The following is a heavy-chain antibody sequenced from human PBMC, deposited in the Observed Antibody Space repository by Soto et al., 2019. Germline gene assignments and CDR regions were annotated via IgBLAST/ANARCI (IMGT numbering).Heavy chain of an antibody. V-gene: IGHV4-38-2*02. D-gene: IGHD5-12*01. CDR3: AREKVRVRGYNDWFDP. CDR2: MYHSGIT. J-gene: IGHJ5*02. CDR1: GYSIRSGYF. Sequence: SETLSLTCAVSGYSIRSGYFWGWIRQPPGKGLEWIGSMYHSGITYYNLSLKSRVTISVDTSKNQLSLKLSSATAADTAVYYCAREKVRVRGYNDWFDPWGQGTLVTVSS.